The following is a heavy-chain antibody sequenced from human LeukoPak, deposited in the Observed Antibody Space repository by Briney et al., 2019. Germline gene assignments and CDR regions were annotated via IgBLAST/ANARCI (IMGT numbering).Heavy chain of an antibody. CDR2: ISYDGSNK. CDR3: ARDRHRNTMVRGVTPDY. V-gene: IGHV3-30-3*01. CDR1: GFTFSSYA. D-gene: IGHD3-10*01. Sequence: GRSLRLSCAASGFTFSSYAMHWVRQAPGKGLEWVAVISYDGSNKYYADSVKGRFTISRDNSKNTLYLQMNSLRAEDTAVYYCARDRHRNTMVRGVTPDYWGQGTLVTVSS. J-gene: IGHJ4*02.